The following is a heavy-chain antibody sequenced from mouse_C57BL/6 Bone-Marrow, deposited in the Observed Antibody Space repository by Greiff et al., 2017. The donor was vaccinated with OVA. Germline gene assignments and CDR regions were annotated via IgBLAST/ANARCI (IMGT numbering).Heavy chain of an antibody. D-gene: IGHD1-1*01. CDR2: ISNGGGST. V-gene: IGHV5-12*01. CDR3: ARRGSSLYYYAMDY. CDR1: GFTFSDYY. J-gene: IGHJ4*01. Sequence: EVNVVESGGGLVQPGGSLKLSCAASGFTFSDYYMYWVRQTPEKRLEWVAYISNGGGSTYYPDTVKGRFTISRDNAKNTLYLQMSRLKSEDTAMYYCARRGSSLYYYAMDYWGQGTSVTVSS.